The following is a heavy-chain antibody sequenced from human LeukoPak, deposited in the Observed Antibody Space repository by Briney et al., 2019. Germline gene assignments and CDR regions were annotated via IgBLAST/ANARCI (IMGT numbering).Heavy chain of an antibody. J-gene: IGHJ4*02. Sequence: GGSLRLSCAASGFTFSSYSMNWVRQAPGKGLEWVSSISSSSSYIYYADSVKGRFTISRDNAKNSLYLQMNSLRAEDTAVYYCARDREEAGTTFGYWGQGTLVTVSS. CDR2: ISSSSSYI. CDR1: GFTFSSYS. V-gene: IGHV3-21*01. CDR3: ARDREEAGTTFGY. D-gene: IGHD1-1*01.